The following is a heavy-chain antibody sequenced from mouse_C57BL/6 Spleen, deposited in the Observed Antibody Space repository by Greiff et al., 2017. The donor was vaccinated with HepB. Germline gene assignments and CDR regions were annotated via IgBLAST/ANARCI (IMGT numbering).Heavy chain of an antibody. CDR2: ISSGGDSI. CDR3: TRRGGSSYGGYFDY. Sequence: EVKLMESGEGLVKPGGSLKLSCAASGFTFSSYAMSWVRQTPEKRLEWVAYISSGGDSIYYADTVKGRFTISRDNARNTLYLQMSSLKSEDTAMYYCTRRGGSSYGGYFDYWGQGTTLTVSS. D-gene: IGHD1-1*01. J-gene: IGHJ2*01. CDR1: GFTFSSYA. V-gene: IGHV5S21*01.